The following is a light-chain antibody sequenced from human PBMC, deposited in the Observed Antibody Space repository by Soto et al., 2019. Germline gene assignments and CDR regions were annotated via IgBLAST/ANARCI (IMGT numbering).Light chain of an antibody. Sequence: DIHMTQAPSSLSASVGDSVTITCRASPTINKNLNWYHQKPGQAPNLLIYSASDFQSGVPSRFSGSGSGTEFTLTISGLQPEDFATYYCQQSFSTPYTFGQGTDLQI. CDR3: QQSFSTPYT. J-gene: IGKJ2*01. CDR2: SAS. V-gene: IGKV1-39*01. CDR1: PTINKN.